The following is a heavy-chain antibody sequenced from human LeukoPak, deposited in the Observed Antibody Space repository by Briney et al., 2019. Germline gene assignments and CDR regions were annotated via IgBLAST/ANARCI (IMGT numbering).Heavy chain of an antibody. CDR3: AREEYSSGGSGAFDY. CDR1: GGSISSHY. D-gene: IGHD6-19*01. J-gene: IGHJ4*02. V-gene: IGHV4-59*11. CDR2: IYYSGST. Sequence: SETLSLTCTVSGGSISSHYWSWIRQPPGKGLEWIGYIYYSGSTNYNPSLKSRVTISVDTSKNQFSLKLSSVTAADTAVYYCAREEYSSGGSGAFDYWGQGTLVTVSS.